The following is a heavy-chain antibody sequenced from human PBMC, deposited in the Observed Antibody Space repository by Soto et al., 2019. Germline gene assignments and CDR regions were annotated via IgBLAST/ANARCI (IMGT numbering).Heavy chain of an antibody. CDR3: ARDLSGWYGNFSPYYYMDI. V-gene: IGHV3-7*01. D-gene: IGHD6-19*01. CDR1: RFTFRNYY. Sequence: GGSLRLSCAASRFTFRNYYMSWVRQAPGKGLEWVANIKEDGSETHYVDSVKGRFTISRDNAKNSLWLQMNSLRAEDTAVYYCARDLSGWYGNFSPYYYMDIWGKGTTVTVSS. J-gene: IGHJ6*03. CDR2: IKEDGSET.